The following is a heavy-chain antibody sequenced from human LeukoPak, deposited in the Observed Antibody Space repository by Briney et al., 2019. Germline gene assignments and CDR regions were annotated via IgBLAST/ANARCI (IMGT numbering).Heavy chain of an antibody. CDR2: INPSGGST. J-gene: IGHJ4*02. V-gene: IGHV1-46*01. D-gene: IGHD3-10*01. Sequence: GASVKVSCKASGYTFTSYYMHWVRQAPGQGLEWMGIINPSGGSTSYAQKFQGRDTMTRDTSTSTVYMELSSLRSEDTAVYYCARDGTDYYGSGSYRPHFDYWGQGTLVTVSS. CDR3: ARDGTDYYGSGSYRPHFDY. CDR1: GYTFTSYY.